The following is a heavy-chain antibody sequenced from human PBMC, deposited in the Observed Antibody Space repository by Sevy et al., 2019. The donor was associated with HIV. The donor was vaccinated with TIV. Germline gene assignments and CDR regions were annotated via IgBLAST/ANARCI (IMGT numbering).Heavy chain of an antibody. CDR3: ARDCSSTSCLWGLDV. CDR2: INGGNNII. CDR1: GFAFGTYD. D-gene: IGHD2-2*01. Sequence: GGSLRLSCVASGFAFGTYDMNWVRQAPGKGLEWLSYINGGNNIIHYADSVKGRFTISRDNAKNSLFLQMNSLRVEDTAVYYCARDCSSTSCLWGLDVWGQGTAVTISS. J-gene: IGHJ6*02. V-gene: IGHV3-48*04.